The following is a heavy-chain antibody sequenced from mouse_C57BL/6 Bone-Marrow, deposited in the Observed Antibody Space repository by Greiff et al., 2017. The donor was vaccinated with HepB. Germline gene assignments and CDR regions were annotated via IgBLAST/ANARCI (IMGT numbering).Heavy chain of an antibody. Sequence: EVNVVESGGGLVKPGGSLKLSCAASGFTFSDYGMHWVRQAPEKGLEWVAYISSGSSTIYYADTVKGRFTISRDNAKNTLFLQMTSLRSEDTAMYYCARGGSSGYLYYFDYWGQGTTLTVSS. CDR1: GFTFSDYG. CDR3: ARGGSSGYLYYFDY. V-gene: IGHV5-17*01. J-gene: IGHJ2*01. D-gene: IGHD3-2*02. CDR2: ISSGSSTI.